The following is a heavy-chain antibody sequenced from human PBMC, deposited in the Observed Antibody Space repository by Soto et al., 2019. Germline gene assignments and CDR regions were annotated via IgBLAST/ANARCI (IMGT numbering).Heavy chain of an antibody. V-gene: IGHV3-33*01. J-gene: IGHJ4*02. CDR3: ARDLDSAFWGGYSASFDY. D-gene: IGHD3-3*01. CDR1: GFTFSSYG. Sequence: QVQLVESGGGVVQPGRSLRLSCAASGFTFSSYGMHWVRQAPGKGLEWVAVIWYDGSNKYYADSVKGRFTISRDNSKNTPXLQMNSLSAEDKAVYYCARDLDSAFWGGYSASFDYWGQGTLVTVSS. CDR2: IWYDGSNK.